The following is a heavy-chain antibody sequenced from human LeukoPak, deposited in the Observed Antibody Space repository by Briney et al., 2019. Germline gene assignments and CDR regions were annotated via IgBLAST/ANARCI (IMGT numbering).Heavy chain of an antibody. J-gene: IGHJ3*02. CDR1: GGSFSGYY. CDR2: INHSGST. D-gene: IGHD2-2*01. Sequence: PSETLSLTCAVYGGSFSGYYWSWIRQPPGKGLEWIGEINHSGSTNYNPSLKNRVTISVDTSKNQFSLKLSSVTAADTAVYYCARVVQVFDDFEIWGQGTMVTVSS. CDR3: ARVVQVFDDFEI. V-gene: IGHV4-34*01.